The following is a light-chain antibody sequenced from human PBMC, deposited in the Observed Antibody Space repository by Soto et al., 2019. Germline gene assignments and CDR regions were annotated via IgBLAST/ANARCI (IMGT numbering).Light chain of an antibody. CDR2: GAS. CDR1: QSVSSN. CDR3: QQYNNWPPRVT. V-gene: IGKV3-15*01. Sequence: EIVMTQSPATLSVSPGERATLSCRASQSVSSNLAWYQQKPGQAPRLLIYGASTRATGIPARFSGSGSETEFTLTIRSLQSEDFAVYYCQQYNNWPPRVTFGPGTKVDIK. J-gene: IGKJ3*01.